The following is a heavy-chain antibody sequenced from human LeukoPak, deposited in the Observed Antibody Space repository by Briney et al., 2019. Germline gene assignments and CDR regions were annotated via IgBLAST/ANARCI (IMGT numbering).Heavy chain of an antibody. CDR1: GGSFSGYY. J-gene: IGHJ4*02. V-gene: IGHV4-34*01. Sequence: SETLSLTCAVYGGSFSGYYWRWIRQPPGKGLEWIGEINHSGSTNYNPSLKSRVTISVDTSKNQFSLKLSSVTAADTAVYYCARGANHDYDYVWGSYRYRRYYFDYWDQGTLVTVSS. D-gene: IGHD3-16*02. CDR2: INHSGST. CDR3: ARGANHDYDYVWGSYRYRRYYFDY.